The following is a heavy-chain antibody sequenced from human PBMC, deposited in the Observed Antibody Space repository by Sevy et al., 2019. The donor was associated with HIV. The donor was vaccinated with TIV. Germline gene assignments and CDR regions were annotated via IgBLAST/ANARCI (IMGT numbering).Heavy chain of an antibody. CDR2: IHSDDTT. CDR1: GFTVNSNY. J-gene: IGHJ4*02. Sequence: GGSLRLSCAASGFTVNSNYMTWVRQAPGKGLEGVSVIHSDDTTYHADSVKDRFTISRDNFKNTLYLHMSSLRAEDTAVYYCARGKSGYGYAWNYWGQGTLVTVSS. V-gene: IGHV3-66*01. D-gene: IGHD5-18*01. CDR3: ARGKSGYGYAWNY.